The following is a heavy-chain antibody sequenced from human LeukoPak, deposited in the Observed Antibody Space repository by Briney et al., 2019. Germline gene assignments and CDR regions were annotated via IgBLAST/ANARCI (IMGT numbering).Heavy chain of an antibody. D-gene: IGHD2-2*01. CDR1: GYTFTSYG. CDR2: ISAYNGNT. Sequence: ASVKVSCKASGYTFTSYGISWVRQAPGQGLEWMGWISAYNGNTKYAQKLQGRVTMTTDTSTSTAYMELRSLRSDDTAVYYCAKQSYCSSTSCPAEPDDAFDIWGQGTMVTVSS. V-gene: IGHV1-18*01. CDR3: AKQSYCSSTSCPAEPDDAFDI. J-gene: IGHJ3*02.